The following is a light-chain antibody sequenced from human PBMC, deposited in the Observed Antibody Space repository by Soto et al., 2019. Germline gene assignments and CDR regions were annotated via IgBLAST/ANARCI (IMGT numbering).Light chain of an antibody. CDR3: QRAYT. J-gene: IGKJ2*01. Sequence: DIQMTQSPSTLSASVGDRVTITCRASQSISSWLDWYQQKPGKAHKLLIYDASSLESGIPSRFSDSGSGTEFSLSSSSLQPEEFATYDCQRAYTFVQGTKLEIK. CDR2: DAS. CDR1: QSISSW. V-gene: IGKV1-5*01.